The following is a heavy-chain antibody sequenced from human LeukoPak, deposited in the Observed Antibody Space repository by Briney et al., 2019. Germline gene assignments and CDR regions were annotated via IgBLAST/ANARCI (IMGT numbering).Heavy chain of an antibody. D-gene: IGHD2-2*02. CDR2: MNPNSGNT. CDR1: GYTFTSYD. J-gene: IGHJ5*02. Sequence: ASVKVSCKASGYTFTSYDINWVRQATGQGLEWMGWMNPNSGNTGYAQKFQGRVTMTRNTSISTAYMELSSLRSEDTAVYYCAREGYCSSTSCYTFGNWFDPWGQGTLVTVSS. CDR3: AREGYCSSTSCYTFGNWFDP. V-gene: IGHV1-8*01.